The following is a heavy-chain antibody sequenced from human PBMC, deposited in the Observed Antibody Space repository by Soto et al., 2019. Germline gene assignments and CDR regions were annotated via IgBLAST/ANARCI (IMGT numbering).Heavy chain of an antibody. V-gene: IGHV3-33*06. Sequence: QVQLVESGGDEVQPGRMIRLSCAASGFTFSSYGMHWVRQAPGKGLEWVAVMWYDGSNKYYADSVKGRFTISRDNSKNTLYLQMDSLRAEDTAVYYCAKSTGYSSGWDDYWGQGTLVTVSS. CDR2: MWYDGSNK. D-gene: IGHD6-19*01. CDR3: AKSTGYSSGWDDY. J-gene: IGHJ4*02. CDR1: GFTFSSYG.